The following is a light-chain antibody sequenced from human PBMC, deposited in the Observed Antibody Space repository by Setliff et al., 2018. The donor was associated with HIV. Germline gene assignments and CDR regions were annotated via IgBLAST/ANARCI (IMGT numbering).Light chain of an antibody. Sequence: QPALTQPPSVSGSPRQSVTISCTGTSSDVGSYNRVSWYQQSPGTAPKLMIYEVNYRPSGVPDRFSGSKSGNTASLTISGLQAEDEASYYCSSYTSTNTWVFGTGTKV. J-gene: IGLJ1*01. V-gene: IGLV2-18*02. CDR3: SSYTSTNTWV. CDR1: SSDVGSYNR. CDR2: EVN.